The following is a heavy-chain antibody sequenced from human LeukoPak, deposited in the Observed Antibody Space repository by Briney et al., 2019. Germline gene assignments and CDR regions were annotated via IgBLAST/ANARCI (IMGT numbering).Heavy chain of an antibody. CDR1: GFTFSSYW. V-gene: IGHV3-7*01. D-gene: IGHD1-7*01. J-gene: IGHJ5*02. Sequence: PGGSLRLSCVASGFTFSSYWMTWVRQAPGRGLEWVANIKKDGSEKNCMDSVKGRFTFSRDNAKNSLYLQMSSLRAEDTAVYYCASANRLELQVSSWGQGTLVTVSS. CDR2: IKKDGSEK. CDR3: ASANRLELQVSS.